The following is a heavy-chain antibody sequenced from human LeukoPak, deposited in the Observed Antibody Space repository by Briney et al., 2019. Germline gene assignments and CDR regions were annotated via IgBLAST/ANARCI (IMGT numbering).Heavy chain of an antibody. CDR3: ARDLPPYYFDY. V-gene: IGHV1-69*04. Sequence: SVKVSCKASGGIFSSHAISWVRQAPGQGLEWMGRIIPILGTANYAQKFQGRVTITADKSTSTAYMDLSSLRSEDTAVYYCARDLPPYYFDYWGQGTLVTVSS. CDR1: GGIFSSHA. CDR2: IIPILGTA. J-gene: IGHJ4*02.